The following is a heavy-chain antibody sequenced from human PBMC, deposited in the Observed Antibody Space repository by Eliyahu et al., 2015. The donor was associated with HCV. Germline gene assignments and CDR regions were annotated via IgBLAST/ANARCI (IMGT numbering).Heavy chain of an antibody. D-gene: IGHD3-16*01. Sequence: EVQLVQSGAEVKKPGESLQXSCTGSGYSXSNYWIGWVRQMPGKGXEWMGXIYPGXSDTRYSPSFQGQVTISADRSINTAYLQWNSLKTSDTAMYFCARQMQLGKDYWGQGTLVTVSS. J-gene: IGHJ4*02. V-gene: IGHV5-51*01. CDR3: ARQMQLGKDY. CDR2: IYPGXSDT. CDR1: GYSXSNYW.